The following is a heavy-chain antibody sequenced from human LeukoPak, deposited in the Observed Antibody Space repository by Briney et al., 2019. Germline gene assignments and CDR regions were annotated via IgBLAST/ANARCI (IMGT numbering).Heavy chain of an antibody. CDR3: ASIVATIREHYYYYYYMDV. V-gene: IGHV4-34*01. Sequence: PSETLSLTCAVYGGSFSGYYWSWIRQPPGQGLEWIGEINHSGSTNYDPSLKSRVTISVDTSKNQFSLKLSSVTAADTAVYYCASIVATIREHYYYYYYMDVWGKGTTVTVSS. J-gene: IGHJ6*03. D-gene: IGHD5-12*01. CDR1: GGSFSGYY. CDR2: INHSGST.